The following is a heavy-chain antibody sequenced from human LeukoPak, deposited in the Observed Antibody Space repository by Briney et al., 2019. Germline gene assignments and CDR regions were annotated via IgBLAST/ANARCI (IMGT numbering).Heavy chain of an antibody. CDR3: ASAIVATRNLDY. CDR2: INHSGST. CDR1: GGSFSGYY. V-gene: IGHV4-34*01. J-gene: IGHJ4*02. Sequence: PPETLSLTCAVYGGSFSGYYWSWIRQPPGKGLEWIGEINHSGSTNYNPSLKSRVTISVDTSKNQFSLKLSSVTAADTAVYYCASAIVATRNLDYWGQGTLVTVSS. D-gene: IGHD5-12*01.